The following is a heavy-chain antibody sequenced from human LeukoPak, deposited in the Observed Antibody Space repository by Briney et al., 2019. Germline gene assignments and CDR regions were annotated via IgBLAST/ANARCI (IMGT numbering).Heavy chain of an antibody. Sequence: SETLSPTCTVSGSSISSYYWSWIQQPAGTALGWICIIYTSGTITYNHSLKSRVTMSVDTAKNQFSLKLSSVTAADTAVYYCARDSGTTGEVKFDPWGEETLVTVS. CDR2: IYTSGTI. CDR3: ARDSGTTGEVKFDP. D-gene: IGHD3-10*01. V-gene: IGHV4-4*07. CDR1: GSSISSYY. J-gene: IGHJ5*02.